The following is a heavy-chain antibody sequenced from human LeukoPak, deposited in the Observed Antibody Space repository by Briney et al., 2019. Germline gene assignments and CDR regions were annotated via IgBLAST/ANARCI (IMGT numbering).Heavy chain of an antibody. J-gene: IGHJ4*02. CDR2: INHSGST. CDR1: GGSFSGYY. D-gene: IGHD5-12*01. Sequence: SETLSLTCAVYGGSFSGYYWSWIRQPPGKGLEWIGEINHSGSTNYNPSLKSRVTISVDTSKNQFSLQLNSVTPEDTAVYYCAREGGHSGYDLWFDYWGQGTLVTVSS. CDR3: AREGGHSGYDLWFDY. V-gene: IGHV4-34*01.